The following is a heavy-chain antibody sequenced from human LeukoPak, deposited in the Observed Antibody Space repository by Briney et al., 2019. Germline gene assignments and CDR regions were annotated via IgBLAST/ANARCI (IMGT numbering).Heavy chain of an antibody. J-gene: IGHJ4*02. V-gene: IGHV1-2*02. CDR2: INPNSGGT. CDR3: ARGFQFCDF. CDR1: GYTFTSYG. Sequence: GASVKVSCKASGYTFTSYGISWVRQAPGQGLEWMGWINPNSGGTNYAQKFQGRVTMTRDTSISTAYMDLSRLTSDDTAVYYCARGFQFCDFWGQGTLVTVSS. D-gene: IGHD3-3*01.